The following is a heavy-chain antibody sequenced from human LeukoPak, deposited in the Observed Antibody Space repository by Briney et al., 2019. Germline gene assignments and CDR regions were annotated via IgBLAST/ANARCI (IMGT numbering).Heavy chain of an antibody. CDR1: GYTFTNYG. CDR2: ISGYNGNT. D-gene: IGHD5-12*01. Sequence: ASVKVSFKASGYTFTNYGISWVRQAPGQGREWMGLISGYNGNTNCAQKFQGGVTMTTDTSTTTAYMELRSLTSDDTAVYYCARGGGGYDDYWGQGTLVTVSS. CDR3: ARGGGGYDDY. J-gene: IGHJ4*02. V-gene: IGHV1-18*01.